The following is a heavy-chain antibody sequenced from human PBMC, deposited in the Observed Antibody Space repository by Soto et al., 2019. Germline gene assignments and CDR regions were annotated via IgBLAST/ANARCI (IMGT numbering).Heavy chain of an antibody. CDR2: VTPILAST. CDR1: GGTLYNYG. V-gene: IGHV1-69*13. CDR3: ARGHMAALNVLYYYYAMDV. D-gene: IGHD3-16*01. Sequence: SVKVSCKASGGTLYNYGISWVRQAPGQGPEWMGGVTPILASTSYKQKFQDRLTITADESTNTVYMELTSLRSEDTTVYYCARGHMAALNVLYYYYAMDVWGQGTTVTVSS. J-gene: IGHJ6*02.